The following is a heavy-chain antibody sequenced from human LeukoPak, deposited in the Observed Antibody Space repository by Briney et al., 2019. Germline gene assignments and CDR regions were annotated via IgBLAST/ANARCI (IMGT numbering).Heavy chain of an antibody. Sequence: PSETLSLTCTVSGDSISGFHWSWIRQPPGKGLEWIGYIYYSGSTNYNPSLKSRVTISVDTSKNQFSLKLSSVTAADTAVYYCAGFSPRYYYYMDVWGKGTTVTVSS. CDR1: GDSISGFH. J-gene: IGHJ6*03. CDR2: IYYSGST. V-gene: IGHV4-59*01. CDR3: AGFSPRYYYYMDV.